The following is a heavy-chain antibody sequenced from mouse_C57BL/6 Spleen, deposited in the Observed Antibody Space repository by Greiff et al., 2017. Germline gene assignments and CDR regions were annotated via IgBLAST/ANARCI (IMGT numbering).Heavy chain of an antibody. CDR3: ARGGDGYSHFDY. V-gene: IGHV1-54*01. CDR2: INPGSGGT. D-gene: IGHD2-3*01. J-gene: IGHJ2*01. Sequence: QVQLKESGAELVRPGTSVKVSCKASGYAFTNYLIEWVKQRPGQGLEWIGVINPGSGGTNYNEKFKGKATLTADKSSSTAYMQLSSLTSVDSAVSFCARGGDGYSHFDYWGQGTTLTVSS. CDR1: GYAFTNYL.